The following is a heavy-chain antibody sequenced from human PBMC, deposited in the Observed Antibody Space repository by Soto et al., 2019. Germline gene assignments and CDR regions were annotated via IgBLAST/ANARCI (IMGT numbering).Heavy chain of an antibody. CDR1: GFTVSSNY. CDR3: ARGDPLRVMDV. Sequence: EVQLVESGGGLVQPGGSLRLSCAASGFTVSSNYMSWVRQAPGKGLEWVSVIYSGGSTYYAASVKGRFTISRDNSKNTLYLQMNSLRAEDTAVYYCARGDPLRVMDVWGQGTTVTVSS. J-gene: IGHJ6*02. V-gene: IGHV3-66*01. CDR2: IYSGGST.